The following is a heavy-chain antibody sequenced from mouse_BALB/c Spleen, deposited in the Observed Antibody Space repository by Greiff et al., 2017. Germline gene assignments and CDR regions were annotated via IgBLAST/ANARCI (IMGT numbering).Heavy chain of an antibody. J-gene: IGHJ2*01. CDR3: ARVPFYYFDY. CDR1: GFTFTDYY. Sequence: EVKLMESGGGLVQPGGSLRLSCATSGFTFTDYYMSWVRQPPGKALEWLGFIRNKANGYTTEYSASVKGRFTISRDNSQSILYLQMNTLRAEDSATYYCARVPFYYFDYWGQGTTLTVSS. CDR2: IRNKANGYTT. V-gene: IGHV7-3*02.